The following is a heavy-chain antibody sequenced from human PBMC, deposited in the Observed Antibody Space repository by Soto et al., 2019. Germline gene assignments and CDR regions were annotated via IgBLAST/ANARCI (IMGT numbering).Heavy chain of an antibody. D-gene: IGHD6-19*01. CDR3: ARDLSRLDY. CDR1: GYTFSNYA. Sequence: QVQLVQSGAEVKKPGASVKVSCKASGYTFSNYAFSWVRQAPGQGLEWMGWIGTYNGITNYSQKFQDRVTMTTDTSTSTAYMELRIRRSDDTAVYYCARDLSRLDYWGQGTLVTVSS. J-gene: IGHJ4*02. V-gene: IGHV1-18*01. CDR2: IGTYNGIT.